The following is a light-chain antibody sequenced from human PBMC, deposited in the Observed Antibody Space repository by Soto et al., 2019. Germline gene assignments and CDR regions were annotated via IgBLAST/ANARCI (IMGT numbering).Light chain of an antibody. CDR1: SSNVGSNT. CDR2: SDD. V-gene: IGLV1-44*01. Sequence: QSVLTQPPSASVTPGQRVTISCSGSSSNVGSNTVSWYQQLPGTAPKVLIYSDDQRPSGVPDRFSGSRSGSSASLAISGLQSGDEADYYCASWEDSLNGWVIGGGTKVTVL. CDR3: ASWEDSLNGWV. J-gene: IGLJ3*02.